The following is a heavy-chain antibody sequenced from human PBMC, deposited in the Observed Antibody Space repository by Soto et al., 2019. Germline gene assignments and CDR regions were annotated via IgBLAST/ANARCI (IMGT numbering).Heavy chain of an antibody. V-gene: IGHV1-18*01. CDR1: GYTFTSYG. D-gene: IGHD3-22*01. J-gene: IGHJ3*02. CDR3: ARDRRAGGYYDSSGYDAFDI. CDR2: ISAYNGNT. Sequence: ASVKVSCKASGYTFTSYGISWVRQAPGQGLEWMGWISAYNGNTNYAQKLQGRVTMTTDTSTSTAYMELRSLRADDTAVYYWARDRRAGGYYDSSGYDAFDIWGQGTMVTVSS.